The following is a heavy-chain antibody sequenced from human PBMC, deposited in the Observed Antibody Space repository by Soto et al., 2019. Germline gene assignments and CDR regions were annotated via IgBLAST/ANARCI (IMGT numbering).Heavy chain of an antibody. J-gene: IGHJ4*02. Sequence: GGSLRLSCAASGFSVSHNFVSWVRRAPGKGLEWVSVVYSGGTTYCAESVRGRFIISRDTSKNTVYLQMNRLRAEDTAVYYCAKEFCTNGVCHFDYWGQGTPVTVSS. V-gene: IGHV3-53*01. CDR1: GFSVSHNF. CDR3: AKEFCTNGVCHFDY. D-gene: IGHD2-8*01. CDR2: VYSGGTT.